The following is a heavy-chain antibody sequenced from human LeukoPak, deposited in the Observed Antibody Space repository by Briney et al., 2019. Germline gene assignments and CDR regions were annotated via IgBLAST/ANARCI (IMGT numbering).Heavy chain of an antibody. CDR2: IYHSGST. J-gene: IGHJ4*02. CDR1: GGSISSSNW. Sequence: SETLSLTCAVSGGSISSSNWWSWVRQPPGKGLEWIGEIYHSGSTNYNPSLKSRVTISVDKSKNQFSLKLSSVTAADTAVYYCARVLFYGGNSCYFDYWGQGTLVTVSS. V-gene: IGHV4-4*02. D-gene: IGHD4-23*01. CDR3: ARVLFYGGNSCYFDY.